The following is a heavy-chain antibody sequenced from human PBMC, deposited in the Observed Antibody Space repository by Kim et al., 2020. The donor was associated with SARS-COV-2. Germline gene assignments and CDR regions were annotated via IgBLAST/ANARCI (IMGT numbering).Heavy chain of an antibody. V-gene: IGHV1-18*01. CDR3: ARGGRAPSNGWLLLMKGDFGY. CDR2: ISAYNGNT. Sequence: ASVKVSCKASGYTFTSYGISWVRQAPGQGLEWMGWISAYNGNTNYAQKLQGRVTMTTDTSTSTAYMELRSLRSDDTAVYYCARGGRAPSNGWLLLMKGDFGYWGQGTLVTVSS. J-gene: IGHJ4*02. CDR1: GYTFTSYG. D-gene: IGHD3-22*01.